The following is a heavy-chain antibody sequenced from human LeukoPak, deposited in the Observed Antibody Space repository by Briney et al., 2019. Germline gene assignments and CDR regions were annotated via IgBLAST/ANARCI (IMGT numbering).Heavy chain of an antibody. D-gene: IGHD3-16*01. Sequence: SETLSLTCAVYGGSFSGYYWSWIRQPPGKGLEWIGEISHSGSTNYNPSLKSRVTISVDTSKNQFSLKLSSVTAADTAVYYCARGLRPWGSYMSYWGQGTLVTVSS. V-gene: IGHV4-34*01. CDR1: GGSFSGYY. J-gene: IGHJ4*02. CDR3: ARGLRPWGSYMSY. CDR2: ISHSGST.